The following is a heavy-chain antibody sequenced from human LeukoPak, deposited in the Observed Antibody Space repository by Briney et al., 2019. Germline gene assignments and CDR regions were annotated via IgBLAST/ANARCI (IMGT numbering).Heavy chain of an antibody. J-gene: IGHJ4*02. D-gene: IGHD3-10*01. Sequence: GGSLRLSCAASGFTVSSSYMSWVRQAPGKGLEYVSAIYPGGSTYYADSVKGRFTISRDNSKNTLYLQMSSLRAEDAAVYYCGRGXGSGSYPYYFDYWGQGTLVTVSS. CDR1: GFTVSSSY. CDR3: GRGXGSGSYPYYFDY. CDR2: IYPGGST. V-gene: IGHV3-66*01.